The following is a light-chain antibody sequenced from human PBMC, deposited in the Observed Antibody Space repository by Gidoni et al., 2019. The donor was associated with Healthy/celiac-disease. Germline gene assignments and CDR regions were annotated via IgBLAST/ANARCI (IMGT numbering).Light chain of an antibody. Sequence: SSELSQDRSVSVALGQTVRITCQGDSLRSYYASWYQQKPGQAPVLVIYGKNNRPSGIPDRFSGSSSGNTASVTNTGAQAEDGADYYCYARDGDSIRVVFGGGTKLT. CDR2: GKN. CDR1: SLRSYY. CDR3: YARDGDSIRVV. J-gene: IGLJ2*01. V-gene: IGLV3-19*01.